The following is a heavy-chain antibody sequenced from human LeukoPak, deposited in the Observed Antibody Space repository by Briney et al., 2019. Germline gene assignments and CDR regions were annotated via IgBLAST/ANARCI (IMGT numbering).Heavy chain of an antibody. D-gene: IGHD3-3*01. Sequence: GGSLRLSCAASGFTFSSYAMSWVRQAPGKGLEWVSAISGSGGSTYYADSVKGRFTVSRDNSKTTLYLQMNSLRPEDTAVYYCARGPIAYGSGYFHYRFDYWGQGTLVTVSS. J-gene: IGHJ4*02. CDR3: ARGPIAYGSGYFHYRFDY. CDR2: ISGSGGST. V-gene: IGHV3-23*01. CDR1: GFTFSSYA.